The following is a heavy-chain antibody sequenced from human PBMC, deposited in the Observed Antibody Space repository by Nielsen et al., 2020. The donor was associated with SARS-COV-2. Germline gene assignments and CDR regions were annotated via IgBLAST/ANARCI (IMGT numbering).Heavy chain of an antibody. CDR2: INHSGST. CDR1: GGSFSGYY. CDR3: ARVSVATILNAIYYYGMDV. V-gene: IGHV4-34*01. Sequence: SETLSLTCAVYGGSFSGYYWSWIRQPPGKGLEWIGEINHSGSTNYNPSLKSRVTISVDTSKNQFSLKLSSVTAADTAVYYCARVSVATILNAIYYYGMDVWGQGTTVTVSS. D-gene: IGHD5-12*01. J-gene: IGHJ6*02.